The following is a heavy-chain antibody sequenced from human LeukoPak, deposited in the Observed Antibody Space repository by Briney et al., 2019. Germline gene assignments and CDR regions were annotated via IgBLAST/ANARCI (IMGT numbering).Heavy chain of an antibody. D-gene: IGHD6-6*01. CDR3: ARGRGSSSSIWFDR. J-gene: IGHJ5*02. CDR2: IYYSGST. CDR1: GGSISSYY. V-gene: IGHV4-59*01. Sequence: SETLSLTCTVSGGSISSYYWSWLRQPPGKGLEWIGHIYYSGSTNYNPSLNSRVTISVDTSKNQFSLKLSSVTAADTAVYYCARGRGSSSSIWFDRWGQGTLVTVSS.